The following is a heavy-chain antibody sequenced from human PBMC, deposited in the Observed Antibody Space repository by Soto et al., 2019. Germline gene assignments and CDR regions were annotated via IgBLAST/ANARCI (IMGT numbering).Heavy chain of an antibody. D-gene: IGHD2-15*01. Sequence: QVQLQESGPGLVKPSETLSLTCTVSVGSIRSYYWSWIRQPPGKGLECGGYIDYSGSTNYNPSLKRRVTISVDTSNNQFSLKLSSVPAADTVVYYWARHRPYSSPFYFDYWVQGTLVTVSS. CDR1: VGSIRSYY. CDR2: IDYSGST. V-gene: IGHV4-59*08. J-gene: IGHJ4*02. CDR3: ARHRPYSSPFYFDY.